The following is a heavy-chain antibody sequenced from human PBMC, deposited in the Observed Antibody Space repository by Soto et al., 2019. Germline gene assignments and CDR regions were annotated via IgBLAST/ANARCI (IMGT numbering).Heavy chain of an antibody. CDR3: AGSAYRNCSGSSCYQTRHAFDI. Sequence: SETLSLTFTVSGGSISSYYWSWIRQPPGKGLEWIGYIYYSGSTNYNPSLKSRVTISVDTSKNQFSLKLSSVTAADTAVYYYAGSAYRNCSGSSCYQTRHAFDIWGHGTMVTVS. J-gene: IGHJ3*02. V-gene: IGHV4-59*08. D-gene: IGHD2-15*01. CDR1: GGSISSYY. CDR2: IYYSGST.